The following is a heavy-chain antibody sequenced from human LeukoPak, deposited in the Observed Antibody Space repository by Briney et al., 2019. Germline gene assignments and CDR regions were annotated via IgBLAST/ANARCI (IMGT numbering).Heavy chain of an antibody. CDR2: ISSSGGTI. D-gene: IGHD4-23*01. Sequence: GGSLRLSCAASGFTFSNYEMHWVRQAPGKGLEWVSYISSSGGTIYYADSVNGRFTISRNNAKNSLYLQMNSMRAEETAVYYRVRDYGGSSPLDYWGQGTPVTVSS. V-gene: IGHV3-48*03. CDR1: GFTFSNYE. CDR3: VRDYGGSSPLDY. J-gene: IGHJ4*02.